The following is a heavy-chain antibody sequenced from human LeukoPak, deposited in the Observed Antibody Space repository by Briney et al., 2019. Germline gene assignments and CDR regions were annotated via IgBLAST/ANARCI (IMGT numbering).Heavy chain of an antibody. Sequence: GGSLRLSCAASGFTVSSNYMSWVRQAPGKGLEWVSVIYSGGSTYYADSVKGRFTISRDNSKNTLYLQMNSLRAEDTAVYYCARGSSSWPYYFDYWGQGTLVTVSS. V-gene: IGHV3-53*01. CDR1: GFTVSSNY. CDR3: ARGSSSWPYYFDY. D-gene: IGHD6-13*01. CDR2: IYSGGST. J-gene: IGHJ4*02.